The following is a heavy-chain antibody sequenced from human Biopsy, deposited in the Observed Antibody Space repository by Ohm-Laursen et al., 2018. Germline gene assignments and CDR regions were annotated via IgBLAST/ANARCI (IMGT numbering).Heavy chain of an antibody. CDR1: GGTLSKYA. D-gene: IGHD3-22*01. Sequence: SVKASCKTFGGTLSKYAMSWVRQAPGQGLEWLGVIIAPSGTTNNAQRIQGRLSITADESATSAYMELSSLTSEDTAVYYCARTGTYYHDSSLYYFYGLDLWGQGPTVTVFS. V-gene: IGHV1-69*13. CDR3: ARTGTYYHDSSLYYFYGLDL. CDR2: IIAPSGTT. J-gene: IGHJ6*02.